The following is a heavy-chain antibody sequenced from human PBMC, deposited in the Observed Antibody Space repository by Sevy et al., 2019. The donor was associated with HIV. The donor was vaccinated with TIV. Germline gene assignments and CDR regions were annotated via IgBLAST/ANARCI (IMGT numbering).Heavy chain of an antibody. J-gene: IGHJ4*02. CDR1: GGSISSGSFY. V-gene: IGHV4-61*02. D-gene: IGHD3-3*01. CDR3: ARAFFYFDY. CDR2: VFTTGGT. Sequence: SETLSLTCTVSGGSISSGSFYCTWIRQPIGKGLEYIGRVFTTGGTKYSPSLKSRVTISLDTSRNQFSLKMSSVTAADTAVYYSARAFFYFDYWGQGAPVSVSS.